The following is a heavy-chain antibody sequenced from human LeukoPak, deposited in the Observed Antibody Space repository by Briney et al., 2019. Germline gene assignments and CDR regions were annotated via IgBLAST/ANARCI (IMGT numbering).Heavy chain of an antibody. V-gene: IGHV3-53*01. J-gene: IGHJ3*02. Sequence: GGSLRLSRAASGFTVGSNYMSWVRQAPGKGLEWVSVIYSGGSTYYADSVKGRFTISRDNSKNTLYLQMNSLRAEDTAVYYCAKVDGPGTYYDFWSGHLDAFDIWGQGTMVTVSS. D-gene: IGHD3-3*01. CDR3: AKVDGPGTYYDFWSGHLDAFDI. CDR2: IYSGGST. CDR1: GFTVGSNY.